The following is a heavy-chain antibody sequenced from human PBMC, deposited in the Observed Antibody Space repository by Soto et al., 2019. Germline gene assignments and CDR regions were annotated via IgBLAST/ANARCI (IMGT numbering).Heavy chain of an antibody. V-gene: IGHV4-34*01. CDR2: INHSGST. CDR3: ARESRMWLPNRANNQ. J-gene: IGHJ4*02. D-gene: IGHD6-19*01. CDR1: GGSFSGYY. Sequence: PSETLSLTCAVYGGSFSGYYWSWIRQPPGKGLEWIGEINHSGSTNYNPSLKSRVTISVDTSKNQFSLKLSSVTAADTAVYYCARESRMWLPNRANNQWGQGTLVTVSS.